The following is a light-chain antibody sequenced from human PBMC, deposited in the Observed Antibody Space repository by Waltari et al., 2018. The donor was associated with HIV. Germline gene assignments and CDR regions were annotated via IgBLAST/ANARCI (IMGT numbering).Light chain of an antibody. Sequence: QSVLTQPPSASGTPGQRVTISCSGSSSNIGRNQGYWYQHLPGTAPKLLIYVNSQRPSGVPDRFSGSTSGTSASLAISGLRSEDEGDYYCAAWDDSLRGPVFGGGSRLTVL. CDR3: AAWDDSLRGPV. J-gene: IGLJ2*01. CDR1: SSNIGRNQ. CDR2: VNS. V-gene: IGLV1-47*01.